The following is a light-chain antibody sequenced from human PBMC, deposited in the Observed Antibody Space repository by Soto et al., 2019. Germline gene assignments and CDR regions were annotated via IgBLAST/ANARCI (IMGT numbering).Light chain of an antibody. Sequence: VIWVTHSPSLLSASTGDRVTISCRISQAISDYLAWYQQKPGKAPELLIYAASALQSGVPSRFGGGGSGTEFTLTISSLQPGDFAIYYCQQYYSYPLTFGGGTKVDIK. J-gene: IGKJ4*01. CDR3: QQYYSYPLT. V-gene: IGKV1D-8*03. CDR2: AAS. CDR1: QAISDY.